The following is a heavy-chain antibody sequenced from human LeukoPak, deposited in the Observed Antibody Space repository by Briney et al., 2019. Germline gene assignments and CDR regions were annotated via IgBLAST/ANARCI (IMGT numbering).Heavy chain of an antibody. CDR2: VNPDDSDT. CDR3: ARLRWPRGGRSSFDY. J-gene: IGHJ4*02. Sequence: ESLKISCKGSGYSFTSHWIGWVRPMPGEGLEWMGIVNPDDSDTIYSPSFQGQVTISADESITTAYLQWSSLKASDTAMYYCARLRWPRGGRSSFDYWGQGALVTVSS. CDR1: GYSFTSHW. V-gene: IGHV5-51*01. D-gene: IGHD3-10*01.